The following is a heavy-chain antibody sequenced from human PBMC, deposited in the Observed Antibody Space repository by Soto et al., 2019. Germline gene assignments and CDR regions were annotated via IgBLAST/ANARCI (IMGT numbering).Heavy chain of an antibody. D-gene: IGHD3-3*01. J-gene: IGHJ3*02. Sequence: GGSLRLSCAASGFTFDDYAMHWVRQAPGKGLEWVSGISWNSGSIGYADSVKGRFTISRDNAKNSLYLQMNSLRAEDTALYYCAKDKGVRFLEWFPDAFDIWGQGTMVTVSS. CDR1: GFTFDDYA. CDR2: ISWNSGSI. CDR3: AKDKGVRFLEWFPDAFDI. V-gene: IGHV3-9*01.